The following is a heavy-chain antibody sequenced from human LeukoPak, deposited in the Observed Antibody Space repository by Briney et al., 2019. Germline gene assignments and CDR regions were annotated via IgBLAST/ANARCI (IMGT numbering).Heavy chain of an antibody. CDR1: GFTFSSYG. CDR3: AKDRTVGASYWYFDL. D-gene: IGHD1-26*01. J-gene: IGHJ2*01. V-gene: IGHV3-33*06. CDR2: IWYDGSNK. Sequence: GGSLRLSCAASGFTFSSYGMHWVRQAPGKGLEWVAVIWYDGSNKYYADSVKGRFTISRDNSKNTLYLQMNSLRAEDTAIYYCAKDRTVGASYWYFDLWGRGTLVTVSS.